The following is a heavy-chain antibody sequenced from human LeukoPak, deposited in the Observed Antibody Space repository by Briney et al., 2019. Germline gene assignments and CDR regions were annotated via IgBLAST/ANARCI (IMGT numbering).Heavy chain of an antibody. CDR1: GGTFSSYA. CDR2: IIPIFGTA. V-gene: IGHV1-69*01. CDR3: ARGRDYYGSGSYSTSDY. Sequence: SVKVSRKASGGTFSSYAISWVRQAPGQGLEWMGGIIPIFGTANYAQKFQGRVTITADESTSTAYMELSSLRSEDTAVYYCARGRDYYGSGSYSTSDYWGQGTLVTVSS. J-gene: IGHJ4*02. D-gene: IGHD3-10*01.